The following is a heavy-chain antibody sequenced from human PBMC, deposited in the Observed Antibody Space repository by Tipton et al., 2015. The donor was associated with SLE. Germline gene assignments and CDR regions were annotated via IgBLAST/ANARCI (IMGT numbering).Heavy chain of an antibody. V-gene: IGHV3-74*01. CDR3: ARDSAPLAWFDP. Sequence: SLRLSCAASGFTFSSYWMHWVRQAPGKGLVWVSRINSDGSSTSYADSVKGRFTISRDNAKNTLYLQMNSLRAEDTAVYYSARDSAPLAWFDPWGQGTLVTVSS. CDR1: GFTFSSYW. J-gene: IGHJ5*02. CDR2: INSDGSST.